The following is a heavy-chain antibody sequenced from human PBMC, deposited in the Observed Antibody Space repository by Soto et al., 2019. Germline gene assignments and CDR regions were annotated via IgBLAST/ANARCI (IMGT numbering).Heavy chain of an antibody. J-gene: IGHJ6*03. Sequence: SETLSITCTVSGGSISSYYWSWIRQPPGKGLEWIGYIYYSGSTNYNPSLKSRVTISVDTSKNQFSLKLSSVTAADTAVYYCARTDNLGYCSGGSCYYFYYYYMDVWGKGTTVTVSS. CDR3: ARTDNLGYCSGGSCYYFYYYYMDV. CDR2: IYYSGST. D-gene: IGHD2-15*01. V-gene: IGHV4-59*08. CDR1: GGSISSYY.